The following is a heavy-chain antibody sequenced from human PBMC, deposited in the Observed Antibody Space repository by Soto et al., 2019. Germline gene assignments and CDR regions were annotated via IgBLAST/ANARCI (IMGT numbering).Heavy chain of an antibody. CDR2: INLDGSEK. CDR3: ARDGSTSWYSYDYHGMDV. V-gene: IGHV3-7*05. Sequence: EVQLVESGGGLVQPGGSLRLSCAASGFTFRTYWLSWVRQVPGKGLEWVANINLDGSEKNYVDSVKGRFTISRGNARNSLYLQMSSLRAEDTALYYCARDGSTSWYSYDYHGMDVWGQGTTVTVSS. CDR1: GFTFRTYW. D-gene: IGHD5-18*01. J-gene: IGHJ6*02.